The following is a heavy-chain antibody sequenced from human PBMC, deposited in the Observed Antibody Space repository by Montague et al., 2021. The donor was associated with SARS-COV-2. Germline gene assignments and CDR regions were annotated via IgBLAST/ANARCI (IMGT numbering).Heavy chain of an antibody. CDR1: GDSVSSNIAT. CDR2: TYYRSKWYN. V-gene: IGHV6-1*01. D-gene: IGHD2-2*01. CDR3: ARILVGSKYYFDF. Sequence: CAISGDSVSSNIATWNWIRQSPSRGLEWLGRTYYRSKWYNDYAESVKSRITIDPVTSKHQFSLHLNSVTPEDTAVYYCARILVGSKYYFDFWGQGTLVTVSS. J-gene: IGHJ4*02.